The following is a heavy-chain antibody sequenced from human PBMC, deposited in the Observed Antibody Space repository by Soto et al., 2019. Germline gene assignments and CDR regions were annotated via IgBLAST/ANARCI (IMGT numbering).Heavy chain of an antibody. CDR1: GFTFSSYA. CDR2: ISYDGSNK. D-gene: IGHD3-3*01. CDR3: ARPHSDFWSGYYNGMDV. J-gene: IGHJ6*02. V-gene: IGHV3-30-3*01. Sequence: PGGSLRLSCAASGFTFSSYAMHWVRQAPGKGLEWVAVISYDGSNKDYADSVKGRFTNSRDNSKNTLYLQMNSLRAEDTAVYYCARPHSDFWSGYYNGMDVWGQGTTGTVSS.